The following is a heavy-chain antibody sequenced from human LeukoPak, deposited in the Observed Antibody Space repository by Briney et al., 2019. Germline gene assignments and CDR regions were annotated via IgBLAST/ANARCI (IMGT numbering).Heavy chain of an antibody. J-gene: IGHJ4*02. V-gene: IGHV3-30*04. D-gene: IGHD6-13*01. CDR2: ISYDGSNK. Sequence: GGSLRLSCAASGFTFSSYAMHWVRQAPGKGLEWVAVISYDGSNKYYADSVKGRFTISRDNSKNTLYLQMNSLRAEDTAVYYCARGIAAAGSFDYWGQGTLVTVSS. CDR3: ARGIAAAGSFDY. CDR1: GFTFSSYA.